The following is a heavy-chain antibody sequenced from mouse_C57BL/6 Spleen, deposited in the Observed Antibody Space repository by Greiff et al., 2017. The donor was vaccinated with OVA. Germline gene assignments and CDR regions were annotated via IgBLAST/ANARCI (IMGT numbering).Heavy chain of an antibody. Sequence: VQLQQPGAELVMPGASVKLSCKASGYTFTSYWMHWVKQRPGQGLVWIGEIDPSDSYTNYNQKFKGKSTLTVDKSSSTAYMQLSSLTSEDSAVYYCARHYSNYLDYWGQGTTLTVSS. V-gene: IGHV1-69*01. CDR1: GYTFTSYW. J-gene: IGHJ2*01. CDR3: ARHYSNYLDY. CDR2: IDPSDSYT. D-gene: IGHD2-5*01.